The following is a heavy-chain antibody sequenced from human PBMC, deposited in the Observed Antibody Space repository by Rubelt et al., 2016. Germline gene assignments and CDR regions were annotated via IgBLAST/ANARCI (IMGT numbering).Heavy chain of an antibody. CDR2: INNSSFTI. J-gene: IGHJ4*02. Sequence: EVQLVESGGGLVQPGGSLRLSCTASGFTFSHYNMNWVRQAPGKGLEWVSFINNSSFTIYYADSVKGRFTISRDDAKNTLYLQRHRLRVDDTAVYFCARGSASVTFDFWGQGVPVTVSS. V-gene: IGHV3-48*04. D-gene: IGHD4-17*01. CDR3: ARGSASVTFDF. CDR1: GFTFSHYN.